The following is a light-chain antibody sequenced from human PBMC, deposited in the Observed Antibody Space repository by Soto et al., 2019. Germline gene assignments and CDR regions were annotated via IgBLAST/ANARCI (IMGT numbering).Light chain of an antibody. CDR2: LTS. J-gene: IGKJ2*01. CDR3: QQSYGTPYT. V-gene: IGKV1-39*01. Sequence: DIQMTQSPSSLSASVGDRVTITCRTSQSISTYVNWYQQKPGKAPNLLIYLTSRSQSGVPSRFSGSGSGTDFTLTISSLQPEDFATYYCQQSYGTPYTFGQGTKLEIK. CDR1: QSISTY.